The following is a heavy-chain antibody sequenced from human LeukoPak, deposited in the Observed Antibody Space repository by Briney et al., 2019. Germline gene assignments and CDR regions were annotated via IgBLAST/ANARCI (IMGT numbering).Heavy chain of an antibody. V-gene: IGHV3-48*03. J-gene: IGHJ6*03. Sequence: GGSLRLSCAASGFTFSSYEMNWAGQPPGKGLGGVSYISRSGSTMYYADSVKGRFTISRDNAKNSLYLQMNSLRAEDTAVYYCARDRGHYGYGYYYYMDVWGKGTTVTVSS. CDR3: ARDRGHYGYGYYYYMDV. CDR2: ISRSGSTM. D-gene: IGHD5-18*01. CDR1: GFTFSSYE.